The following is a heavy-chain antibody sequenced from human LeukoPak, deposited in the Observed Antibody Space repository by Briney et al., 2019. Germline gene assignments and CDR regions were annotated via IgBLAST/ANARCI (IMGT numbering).Heavy chain of an antibody. CDR1: GITLSNYG. D-gene: IGHD6-6*01. CDR2: ISDSGGST. V-gene: IGHV3-23*01. Sequence: GGSLRLSCAVSGITLSNYGMSWVRQAPGKGLEWVAGISDSGGSTNYADSVKGRFTISRDNPKNTLYLQMNSLRAEDTALYYCAKDISAALTYYFDYWGQGTLVTVSS. CDR3: AKDISAALTYYFDY. J-gene: IGHJ4*02.